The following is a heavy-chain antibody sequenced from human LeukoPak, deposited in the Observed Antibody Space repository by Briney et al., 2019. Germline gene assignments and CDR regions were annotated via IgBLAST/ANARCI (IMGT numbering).Heavy chain of an antibody. CDR2: ISSSSNYI. V-gene: IGHV3-21*01. CDR1: GFTFSSYS. D-gene: IGHD6-19*01. J-gene: IGHJ6*03. Sequence: GGSLRLSCAASGFTFSSYSMTWVRQAPGKGLEWVSSISSSSNYIYYAGSVKGRFTTSRDNAKNSLYLQMNSLRAEDTAVYYCARVVTVAWSERRPGYYYMDVWGKGTTVTVSS. CDR3: ARVVTVAWSERRPGYYYMDV.